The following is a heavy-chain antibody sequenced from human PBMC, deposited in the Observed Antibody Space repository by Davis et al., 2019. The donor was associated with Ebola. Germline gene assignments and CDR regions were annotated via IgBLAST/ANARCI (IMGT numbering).Heavy chain of an antibody. Sequence: PGGSLRLSCAASGFSFSTNAMSWVRQGPGKGLEWVSGIGGDGRAYYADSVKGRFTISRDNDKNTLYLQMNSLRAEDTGIYYCTRVTGYDKPIEYWGQGTLVTVSS. CDR2: IGGDGRA. J-gene: IGHJ4*02. CDR3: TRVTGYDKPIEY. V-gene: IGHV3-23*01. CDR1: GFSFSTNA. D-gene: IGHD5-12*01.